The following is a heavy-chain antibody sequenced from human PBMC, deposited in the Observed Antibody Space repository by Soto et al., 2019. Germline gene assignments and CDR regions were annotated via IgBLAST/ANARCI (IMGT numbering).Heavy chain of an antibody. CDR2: MNPNSGNT. CDR1: GYTFTSYG. V-gene: IGHV1-8*02. CDR3: ARELCSGGSCYTGGVAFDI. Sequence: GASVKVSCKASGYTFTSYGINWVRQATGQGLEWMGWMNPNSGNTGYAQKFQGRVTMTRNTSISTAYMELSSLRTEDTAVYYCARELCSGGSCYTGGVAFDIWGQGTMVTVSS. D-gene: IGHD2-15*01. J-gene: IGHJ3*02.